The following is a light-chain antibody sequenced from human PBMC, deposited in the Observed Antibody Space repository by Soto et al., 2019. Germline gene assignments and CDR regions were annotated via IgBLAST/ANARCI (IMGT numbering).Light chain of an antibody. CDR3: TSYAGSNNWV. CDR2: EVT. V-gene: IGLV2-8*01. J-gene: IGLJ3*02. Sequence: QSVLTQPPSASGSPGQSVTISCTGTSSDVGAYIYVSWYQQHPGKAPKLMVYEVTKRPSGVPDRFSGSKSDNTASLTVSGLQAEDEADYYCTSYAGSNNWVFGGGTKLTVL. CDR1: SSDVGAYIY.